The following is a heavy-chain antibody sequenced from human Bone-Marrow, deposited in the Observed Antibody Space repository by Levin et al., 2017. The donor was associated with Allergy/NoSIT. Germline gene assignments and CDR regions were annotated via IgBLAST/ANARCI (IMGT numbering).Heavy chain of an antibody. CDR3: ARGPLRGRWSFNWFDP. D-gene: IGHD4-23*01. Sequence: SETLSLTCAVYGGSFSGYYWSWIRQPPGKGLEWIGEINHSGSTNYNPSLKSRVTISVDTSKNQFSLKLSSVTAADTAVYYCARGPLRGRWSFNWFDPWGQGTLVTVSS. CDR2: INHSGST. V-gene: IGHV4-34*01. J-gene: IGHJ5*02. CDR1: GGSFSGYY.